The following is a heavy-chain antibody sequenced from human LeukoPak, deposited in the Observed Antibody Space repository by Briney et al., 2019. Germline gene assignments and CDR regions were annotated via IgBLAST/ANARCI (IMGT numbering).Heavy chain of an antibody. J-gene: IGHJ4*02. CDR2: ISSNGGTT. D-gene: IGHD4-11*01. Sequence: GGSLRLSCLASGYTFSSYAMHWVRQAPGKGLEYVSAISSNGGTTYYADSVKGRFTISRDNSRNTLYLQVSSLRAEDTAVYYCVKGVSTVTTSTPFDYWGQGTLVTVSS. CDR1: GYTFSSYA. CDR3: VKGVSTVTTSTPFDY. V-gene: IGHV3-64D*09.